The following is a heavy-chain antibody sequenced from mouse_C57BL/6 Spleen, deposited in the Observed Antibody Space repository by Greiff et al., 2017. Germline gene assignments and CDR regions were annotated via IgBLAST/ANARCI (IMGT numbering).Heavy chain of an antibody. J-gene: IGHJ3*01. CDR1: GYAFSSSW. CDR2: IYPGDGDT. D-gene: IGHD2-4*01. Sequence: QVQLQQSGPELVKPGASVKISCKASGYAFSSSWMNWVKQRPGTGLEWIGRIYPGDGDTNYNGKFKGKATLTADKSSSTAYMQLSSLTSEDSAVYFCAREGKDYAFAYWGQGTLVTVSA. V-gene: IGHV1-82*01. CDR3: AREGKDYAFAY.